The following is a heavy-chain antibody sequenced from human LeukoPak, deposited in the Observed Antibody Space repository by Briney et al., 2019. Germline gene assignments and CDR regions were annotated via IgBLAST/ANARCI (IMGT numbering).Heavy chain of an antibody. V-gene: IGHV4-34*01. CDR2: INHSRRT. Sequence: PSETLSLTCAVYGGPFSGYYWSWIRQPPGKGLEWIGEINHSRRTNYNPSLKSRVTISIETSKTQSSLKLSSVTAADTAVYYCARAGYVSRPGGYYYYMDVWGKGTTVTVSS. D-gene: IGHD3-10*02. CDR3: ARAGYVSRPGGYYYYMDV. CDR1: GGPFSGYY. J-gene: IGHJ6*03.